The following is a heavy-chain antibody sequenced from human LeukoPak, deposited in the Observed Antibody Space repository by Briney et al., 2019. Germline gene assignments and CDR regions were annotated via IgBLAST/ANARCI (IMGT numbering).Heavy chain of an antibody. Sequence: ASVKVSCKASGGTFSSYAISWVRQAPGQGLEWMGGIIPIFGTANYAQKFQGRVTITADESTSTAYMELSSLRSEDTAVYYCARSKLRYFDRDAFDIWGRGTMVTVSS. CDR1: GGTFSSYA. V-gene: IGHV1-69*13. D-gene: IGHD3-9*01. CDR2: IIPIFGTA. CDR3: ARSKLRYFDRDAFDI. J-gene: IGHJ3*02.